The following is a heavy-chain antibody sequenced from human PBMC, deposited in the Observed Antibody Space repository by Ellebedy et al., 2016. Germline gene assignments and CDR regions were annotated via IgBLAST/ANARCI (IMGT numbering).Heavy chain of an antibody. V-gene: IGHV1-46*01. CDR2: INPSGGCT. CDR1: GYTFTSYN. D-gene: IGHD6-13*01. J-gene: IGHJ4*02. Sequence: APVKVSCKASGYTFTSYNMHWVRQAPGQGLEWMGIINPSGGCTTYAQKFQGRVTMTRDTSTSTVYMELSSLRSEDTAVYYCARGVAAARVVDYWGQGTLVTVSS. CDR3: ARGVAAARVVDY.